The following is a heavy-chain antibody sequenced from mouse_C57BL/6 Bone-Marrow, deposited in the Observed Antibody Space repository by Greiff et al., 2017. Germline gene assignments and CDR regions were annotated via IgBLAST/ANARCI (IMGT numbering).Heavy chain of an antibody. CDR1: GYTFTSYW. Sequence: QIQLQQPGAELVKPGASVKVSCKASGYTFTSYWMHWVKQRPGQGLEWIGRIHPSDSDTNYNQKFKGKATLTVDKSSSTAYMQLSSLTSEDSAVYYCAIPSTMITEWFAYWGQGTLVTVSA. CDR2: IHPSDSDT. CDR3: AIPSTMITEWFAY. D-gene: IGHD2-4*01. V-gene: IGHV1-74*01. J-gene: IGHJ3*01.